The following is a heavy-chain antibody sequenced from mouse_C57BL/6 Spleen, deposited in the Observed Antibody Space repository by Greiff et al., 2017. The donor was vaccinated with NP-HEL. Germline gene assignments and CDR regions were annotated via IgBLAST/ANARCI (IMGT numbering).Heavy chain of an antibody. D-gene: IGHD1-1*01. V-gene: IGHV1-64*01. CDR2: IHPNSGST. J-gene: IGHJ4*01. Sequence: PGQGLEWIGMIHPNSGSTNYNEKFKSKATLTVDKSSSTAYMQLSSLTSEDSAVYYCARGGGSSYGAMDYWGQGTSVTVSS. CDR3: ARGGGSSYGAMDY.